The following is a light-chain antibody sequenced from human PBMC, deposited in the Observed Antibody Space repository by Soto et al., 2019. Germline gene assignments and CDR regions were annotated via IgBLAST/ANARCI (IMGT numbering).Light chain of an antibody. CDR2: RNN. J-gene: IGLJ2*01. V-gene: IGLV1-47*01. Sequence: QSVLTQPPSASGTPGQRVTNSCSGSSSNIGSNYVYWYQQLPGTAPNLLIYRNNQRPSGVPDRFSGSKSVTSASLAISGLRSEDEADYYCAAWDDSLSGVVFGGGTKVTVL. CDR1: SSNIGSNY. CDR3: AAWDDSLSGVV.